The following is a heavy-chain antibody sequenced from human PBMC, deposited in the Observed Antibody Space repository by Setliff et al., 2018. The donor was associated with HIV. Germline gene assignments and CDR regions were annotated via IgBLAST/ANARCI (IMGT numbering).Heavy chain of an antibody. CDR3: ARDGGDTAMVSYYYYYYMDV. V-gene: IGHV1-3*01. Sequence: ASVKVSCKASGYTFTSYAMHWVRQALGQRLEWMGWINAGNGNTKYSQKFQGRVTITRDTSASTAYMELSSLRSEDTAVYYCARDGGDTAMVSYYYYYYMDVWGKGTTVTVSS. CDR1: GYTFTSYA. CDR2: INAGNGNT. D-gene: IGHD5-18*01. J-gene: IGHJ6*03.